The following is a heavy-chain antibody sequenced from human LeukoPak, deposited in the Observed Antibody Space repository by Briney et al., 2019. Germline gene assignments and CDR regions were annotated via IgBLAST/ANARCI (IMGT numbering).Heavy chain of an antibody. CDR1: GFTFSSYG. Sequence: GRSLRLSCAASGFTFSSYGMHWVRQAPGKGLQWVAVISYDGSSEYYADSVKGQFIISRDNSKNTLYLQVNSLRAEDTAVYYCAKDSDIAVAGTDDAFDLWGQGTMVTVSS. J-gene: IGHJ3*01. CDR3: AKDSDIAVAGTDDAFDL. D-gene: IGHD6-19*01. V-gene: IGHV3-30*18. CDR2: ISYDGSSE.